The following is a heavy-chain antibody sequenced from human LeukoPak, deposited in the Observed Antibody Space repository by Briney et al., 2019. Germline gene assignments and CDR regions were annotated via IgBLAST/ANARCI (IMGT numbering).Heavy chain of an antibody. CDR1: GFTFSNAW. V-gene: IGHV3-15*01. D-gene: IGHD2-21*02. CDR2: IKSKTDGGTT. CDR3: TPLNIVVVTARN. Sequence: GGSLRLSCAASGFTFSNAWMSWVRQAPGKGLEWVGRIKSKTDGGTTDYAAPVKGRFTISRDDSKNTLYLQMNSLKTEDTAVYYCTPLNIVVVTARNWGQGTLVTVSS. J-gene: IGHJ4*02.